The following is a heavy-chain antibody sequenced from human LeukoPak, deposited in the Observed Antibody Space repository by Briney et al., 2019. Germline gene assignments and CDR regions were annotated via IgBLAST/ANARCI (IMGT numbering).Heavy chain of an antibody. CDR1: GGSISSGDYY. J-gene: IGHJ5*02. CDR2: IYYSGST. D-gene: IGHD2-2*01. CDR3: AREPAAPGGGFDP. V-gene: IGHV4-30-4*01. Sequence: PSETLSLTCTVSGGSISSGDYYWSWIRQPPWKGLEWIGYIYYSGSTYYNPSLKSRVTISVDTSKNQFSLKLSSVTAADTAVYYCAREPAAPGGGFDPWGQGTLVTVSS.